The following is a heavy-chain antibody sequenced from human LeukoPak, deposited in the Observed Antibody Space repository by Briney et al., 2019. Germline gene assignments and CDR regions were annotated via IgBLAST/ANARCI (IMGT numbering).Heavy chain of an antibody. J-gene: IGHJ3*02. D-gene: IGHD6-13*01. Sequence: PSETLSLTCTVSGGSISSYYWSWIRQPPGKGLEWIGYIYYSGSANYNPSLKSRVTISVDTSKIQFSLKLSSVTAADTAVYYCAREGMGAFDIWGQGTMVTVSS. CDR2: IYYSGSA. CDR1: GGSISSYY. CDR3: AREGMGAFDI. V-gene: IGHV4-59*01.